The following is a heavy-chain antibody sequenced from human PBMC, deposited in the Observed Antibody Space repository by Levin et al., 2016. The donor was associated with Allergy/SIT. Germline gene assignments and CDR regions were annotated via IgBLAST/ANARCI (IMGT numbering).Heavy chain of an antibody. V-gene: IGHV3-9*01. CDR3: VKDGLATVTTGVSNFDA. J-gene: IGHJ4*02. CDR1: GITFDDYA. Sequence: SLKISCAASGITFDDYAMHWVRQAPGKGLEWVSGISWNSDRIAYADSVKGRFTISRDNAKNSLYLQMNSLRPEDTAFYFCVKDGLATVTTGVSNFDAWGQGTLVTVSS. D-gene: IGHD4-17*01. CDR2: ISWNSDRI.